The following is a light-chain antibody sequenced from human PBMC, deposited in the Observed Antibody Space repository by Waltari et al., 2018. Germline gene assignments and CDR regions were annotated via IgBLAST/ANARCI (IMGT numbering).Light chain of an antibody. CDR3: QQRGNWPPWT. V-gene: IGKV3-11*01. CDR1: QSVSSF. Sequence: EIVLTQSPATLSVSPGERATLSCRASQSVSSFLAWYQQKPGQALRLLIYDTSNRATCIPARFTGSGSGTDFTLTISSLEPEDSAVYYCQQRGNWPPWTFGQGTKVEV. CDR2: DTS. J-gene: IGKJ1*01.